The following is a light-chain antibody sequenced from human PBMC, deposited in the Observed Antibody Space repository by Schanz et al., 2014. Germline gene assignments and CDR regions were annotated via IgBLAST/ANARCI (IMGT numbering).Light chain of an antibody. Sequence: EILMTQSPATLSLSPGERATLSCRASQSVGSSLAWYQQKPGQAPRLLIYGASTRATGIPARFSGSGSGTDFTLTISRLEPEDFAVYFCQQRSNWPRTFGQGTKVEI. CDR2: GAS. CDR1: QSVGSS. J-gene: IGKJ1*01. V-gene: IGKV3-15*01. CDR3: QQRSNWPRT.